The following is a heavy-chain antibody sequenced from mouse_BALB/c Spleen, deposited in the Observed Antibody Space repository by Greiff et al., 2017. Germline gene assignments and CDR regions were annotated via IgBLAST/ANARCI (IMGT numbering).Heavy chain of an antibody. Sequence: EVQLQESGGGLVQPGGSLKLSCAASGFTFSSYTMSWVRQTPEKRLEWVAYISNGGGSTYYPDSVKGRFTISRDNAKNNLYLQMSSLKSEDTAMYYCARDWDPPYWGQGTLVSVSA. CDR2: ISNGGGST. J-gene: IGHJ3*01. CDR3: ARDWDPPY. V-gene: IGHV5-12-2*01. D-gene: IGHD4-1*01. CDR1: GFTFSSYT.